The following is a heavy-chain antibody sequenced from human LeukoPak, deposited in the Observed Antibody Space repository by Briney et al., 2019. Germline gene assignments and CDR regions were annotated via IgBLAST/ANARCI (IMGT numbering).Heavy chain of an antibody. CDR2: IYYSGST. J-gene: IGHJ4*02. D-gene: IGHD4-23*01. Sequence: SETLSLTCTVSGGSISSYYWGWIRQPPGKGLEWIGSIYYSGSTYYNPSLKSRVTISVDTSKNQFSLKLSSVTAADTAVYYCARQSVAPQGLDYWGQGTLVTVSS. V-gene: IGHV4-39*01. CDR3: ARQSVAPQGLDY. CDR1: GGSISSYY.